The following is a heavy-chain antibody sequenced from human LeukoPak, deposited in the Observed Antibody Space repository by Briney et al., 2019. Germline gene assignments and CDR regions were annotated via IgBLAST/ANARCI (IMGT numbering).Heavy chain of an antibody. D-gene: IGHD4-23*01. CDR2: ISSSSSYI. Sequence: PGGSLRLSCAASGFTFSSYSMNWVRQAPGKGLEWVSSISSSSSYIYYADSVKGRFTISRDNAKNSLYLQMNSLRAEDTAVYYCARVLGGNPRDYYMDVWGKGTTVTISS. CDR3: ARVLGGNPRDYYMDV. J-gene: IGHJ6*03. CDR1: GFTFSSYS. V-gene: IGHV3-21*01.